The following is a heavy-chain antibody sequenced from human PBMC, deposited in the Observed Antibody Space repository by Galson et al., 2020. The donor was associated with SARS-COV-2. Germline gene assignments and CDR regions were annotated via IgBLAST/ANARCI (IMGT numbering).Heavy chain of an antibody. CDR3: TRERGYSYGYSDY. D-gene: IGHD5-18*01. J-gene: IGHJ4*02. CDR2: ISATSTNI. CDR1: GFTFSSYS. Sequence: NSGGSLRLSCAASGFTFSSYSMNWVRQAPGKGLEWVSSISATSTNIYHADSVKGRFTISRDNAKNSLYLQMNSLGTADTAVYYCTRERGYSYGYSDYWGQGTLVTVSS. V-gene: IGHV3-21*06.